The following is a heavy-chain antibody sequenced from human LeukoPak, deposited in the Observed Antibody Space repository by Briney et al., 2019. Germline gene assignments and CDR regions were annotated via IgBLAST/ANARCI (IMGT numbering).Heavy chain of an antibody. CDR2: ASSSASDI. Sequence: PGGSLRLSCAASGFTFSSYSMNWLGQFPGKGLDWVSGASSSASDIYYADSVKGRFNISRHNSKNSLYLQVNSVRAEDTGLYYCAKDHRVRATSRGGMDVWGQGTTVTVSS. CDR3: AKDHRVRATSRGGMDV. V-gene: IGHV3-21*04. J-gene: IGHJ6*02. D-gene: IGHD1-26*01. CDR1: GFTFSSYS.